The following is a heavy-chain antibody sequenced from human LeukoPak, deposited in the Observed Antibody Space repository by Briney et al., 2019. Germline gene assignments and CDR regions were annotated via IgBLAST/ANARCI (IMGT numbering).Heavy chain of an antibody. CDR3: ARVHIDKYYYDETTNFDI. CDR2: INPSGGST. J-gene: IGHJ3*02. Sequence: ASVKVSCKASGYTFTSYYMHWVRQAPGQGLEWMGIINPSGGSTSYAQKLQGRVTMTTDTSTSTAYMELRSLRSDDTAVYYCARVHIDKYYYDETTNFDIWSQGTLVTVSS. D-gene: IGHD3-22*01. V-gene: IGHV1-46*01. CDR1: GYTFTSYY.